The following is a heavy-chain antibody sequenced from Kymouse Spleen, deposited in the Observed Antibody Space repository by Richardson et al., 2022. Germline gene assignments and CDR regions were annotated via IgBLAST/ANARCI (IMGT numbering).Heavy chain of an antibody. CDR1: GGSFSGYY. J-gene: IGHJ6*02. CDR3: ARGRAAPGGMDV. CDR2: INHSGST. V-gene: IGHV4-34*01. D-gene: IGHD6-6*01. Sequence: QVQLQQWGAGLLKPSETLSLTCAVYGGSFSGYYWSWIRQPPGKGLEWIGEINHSGSTNYNPSLKSRVTISVDTSKNQFSLKLSSVTAADTAVYYCARGRAAPGGMDVWGQGTTVTVSS.